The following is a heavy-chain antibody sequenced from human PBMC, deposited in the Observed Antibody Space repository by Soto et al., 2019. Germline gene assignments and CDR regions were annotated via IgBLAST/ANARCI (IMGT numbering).Heavy chain of an antibody. Sequence: EVQLVESGGGLVQPGGSLKLSCAASGFTFSGSAMHWVRQASGKGLEWVGRIKSKTDGGTTDYAAPVKGRFTISRDDSKNTLYLQMNSLKTEDTAVYYCTTLESMIVVVKGTFDYWGQGTLVTVSS. D-gene: IGHD3-22*01. V-gene: IGHV3-15*01. J-gene: IGHJ4*02. CDR1: GFTFSGSA. CDR2: IKSKTDGGTT. CDR3: TTLESMIVVVKGTFDY.